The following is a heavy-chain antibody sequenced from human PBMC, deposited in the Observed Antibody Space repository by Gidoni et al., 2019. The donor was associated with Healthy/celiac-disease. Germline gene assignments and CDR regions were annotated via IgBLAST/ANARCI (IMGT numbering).Heavy chain of an antibody. CDR2: SSSSSSYI. D-gene: IGHD3-16*01. V-gene: IGHV3-21*01. CDR3: AREGGNPGVMGDY. J-gene: IGHJ4*02. Sequence: EVQLVDSGGGLVNPGGSLRLSCSASGFTFSSYRRNLVRQAPGKGLEWVESSSSSSSYIYYADSVKGRFTISRDNAKNSLYLQMNSLRAKETAVYYCAREGGNPGVMGDYWGQGTLVTVSS. CDR1: GFTFSSYR.